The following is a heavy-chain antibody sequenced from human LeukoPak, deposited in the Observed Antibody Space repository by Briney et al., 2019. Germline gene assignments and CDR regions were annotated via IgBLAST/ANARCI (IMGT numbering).Heavy chain of an antibody. D-gene: IGHD6-13*01. V-gene: IGHV1-69*06. CDR1: GGTFSSYA. CDR2: IIPIFGTA. CDR3: ARVVGLTGYSSTWYSGYYYYMDV. J-gene: IGHJ6*03. Sequence: SVKVSCKASGGTFSSYAISWVRQAPGQGLEWMGGIIPIFGTANYAQKFQDRVTITADKSTSTAYMELSSLRSEDTAVYYCARVVGLTGYSSTWYSGYYYYMDVWGKGTTVTISS.